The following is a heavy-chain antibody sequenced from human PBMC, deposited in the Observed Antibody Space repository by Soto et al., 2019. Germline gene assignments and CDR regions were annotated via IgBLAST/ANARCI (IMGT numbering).Heavy chain of an antibody. D-gene: IGHD2-2*01. CDR3: ARDTSNYFDY. CDR1: SYTFTSYG. CDR2: ISAYNGNT. Sequence: QVQLVQSGVEVKKPGASVKVSCKASSYTFTSYGITWVRRAPGQGLEWMGWISAYNGNTNYAQKLQGRVTTTTDTSTSTAYMELRSLRSDDTAIYYCARDTSNYFDYWGQGTLVTVSS. J-gene: IGHJ4*02. V-gene: IGHV1-18*01.